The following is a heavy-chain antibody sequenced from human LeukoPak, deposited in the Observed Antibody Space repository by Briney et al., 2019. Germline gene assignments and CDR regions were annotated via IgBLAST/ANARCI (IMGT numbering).Heavy chain of an antibody. V-gene: IGHV1-18*01. J-gene: IGHJ4*02. D-gene: IGHD2-8*01. CDR1: GYTFTSYG. CDR2: ISAYNGNT. CDR3: AINAKFHCTNGVCYNDY. Sequence: GASVKVSCKASGYTFTSYGISWVRQAPGQGLEWMGWISAYNGNTNYAQKLQGRGTMTTDTSTSTAYMELRSMRSDDTAVYYCAINAKFHCTNGVCYNDYWGQGTLVTVSS.